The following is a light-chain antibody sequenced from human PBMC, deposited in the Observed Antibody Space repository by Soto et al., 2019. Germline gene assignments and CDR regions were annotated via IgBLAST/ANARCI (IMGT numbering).Light chain of an antibody. CDR1: STDVGGYNF. J-gene: IGLJ1*01. Sequence: QSALTQPRSVSGSPGQSVTISCTGTSTDVGGYNFVSWYQHHPGKAPKLMIYDVSKRPSGVPDRFSGSKSGNTASLTISGIHAEDEADYYCCSYVGSYTWVFGTGTKLTVL. CDR2: DVS. V-gene: IGLV2-11*01. CDR3: CSYVGSYTWV.